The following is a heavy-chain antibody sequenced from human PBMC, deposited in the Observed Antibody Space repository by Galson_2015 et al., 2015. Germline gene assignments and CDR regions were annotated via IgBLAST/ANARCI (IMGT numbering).Heavy chain of an antibody. CDR2: TYYRSKWYI. CDR1: GDSVSSNSVI. D-gene: IGHD1-26*01. J-gene: IGHJ4*02. CDR3: VKAPAGTYGIFQY. Sequence: CAISGDSVSSNSVIWHWIRQSPSRGLEWLGRTYYRSKWYIDYAASVNSRITINPDTSKNQFSLQLNSVTPEDTAVYYCVKAPAGTYGIFQYWGPGTLVTVSS. V-gene: IGHV6-1*01.